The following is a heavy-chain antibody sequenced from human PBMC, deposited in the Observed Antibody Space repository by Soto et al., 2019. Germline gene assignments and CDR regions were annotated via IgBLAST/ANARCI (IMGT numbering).Heavy chain of an antibody. D-gene: IGHD3-3*01. Sequence: SETLSLTCSVSGGSISSGGYYWSWIRQHPGKGLEWIGYIYYSGSTYYNPSLKSRVTISVDTSKNQFSLKLSSVTAADTAVYYCARESITIFGVANYYYYGMDVWGQGTTVTVSS. CDR3: ARESITIFGVANYYYYGMDV. V-gene: IGHV4-31*03. CDR2: IYYSGST. CDR1: GGSISSGGYY. J-gene: IGHJ6*02.